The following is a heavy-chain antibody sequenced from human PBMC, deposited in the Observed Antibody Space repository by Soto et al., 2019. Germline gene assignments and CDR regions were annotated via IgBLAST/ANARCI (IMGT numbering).Heavy chain of an antibody. CDR2: ISSSTYI. Sequence: GGSLRLSCAASGFTFSSYNMNWVRQAPGKGLEWVSSISSSTYIYYADSVKGRFTISRDNAKNSLYLQMNSLRAEDTAVYYCARDWWSTTVTTVGYWGQGTLVTVSS. J-gene: IGHJ4*02. V-gene: IGHV3-21*01. D-gene: IGHD4-17*01. CDR1: GFTFSSYN. CDR3: ARDWWSTTVTTVGY.